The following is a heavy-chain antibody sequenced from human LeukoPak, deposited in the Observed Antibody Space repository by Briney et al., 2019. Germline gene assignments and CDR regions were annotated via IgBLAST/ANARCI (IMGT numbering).Heavy chain of an antibody. CDR3: VKDRLSGSASHGELDY. J-gene: IGHJ4*02. Sequence: QPGGSLRLSCAASGFTFTTYAMSWVRQAPGKGLEWVSALSGSGGTTYGAASVKGRFTISRDNSKNTLYLQMNSLRAEDTAVYYCVKDRLSGSASHGELDYWGQGTLVTVSS. V-gene: IGHV3-23*01. CDR2: LSGSGGTT. CDR1: GFTFTTYA. D-gene: IGHD3-10*01.